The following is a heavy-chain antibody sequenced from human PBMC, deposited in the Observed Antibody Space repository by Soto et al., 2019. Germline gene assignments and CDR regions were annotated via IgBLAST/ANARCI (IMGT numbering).Heavy chain of an antibody. CDR1: GGTFSSYT. CDR3: ASFETYYYGSGSLYQAFDI. D-gene: IGHD3-10*01. J-gene: IGHJ3*02. Sequence: ASVKVSCKASGGTFSSYTISWVRQAPGQGLEWMGRIIPILGIANYAQKFQGRVTITADKSTSTAYMELSSLRSEDTAVYYCASFETYYYGSGSLYQAFDIWGQGTMVTVSS. CDR2: IIPILGIA. V-gene: IGHV1-69*02.